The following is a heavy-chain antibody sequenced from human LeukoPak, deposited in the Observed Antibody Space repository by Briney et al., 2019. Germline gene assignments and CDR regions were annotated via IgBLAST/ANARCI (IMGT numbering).Heavy chain of an antibody. CDR1: GGYY. J-gene: IGHJ5*02. CDR3: SREGVAPTTDGSGRILGGWLDP. CDR2: IYPNSGDT. Sequence: ASVKVSCKASGGYYMHWVRQASGQGLEWMGWIYPNSGDTTYAKKFQGRVTMTRDTSVVTFFIELNILRSDDTAVSFCSREGVAPTTDGSGRILGGWLDPWGQGTLVTVSS. V-gene: IGHV1-2*02. D-gene: IGHD3-10*01.